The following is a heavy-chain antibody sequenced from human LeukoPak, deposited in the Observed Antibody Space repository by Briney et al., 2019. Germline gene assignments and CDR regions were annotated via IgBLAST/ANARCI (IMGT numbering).Heavy chain of an antibody. CDR2: ISGGSGSI. CDR3: ARDCRPYCASSSYYHMDV. J-gene: IGHJ6*02. V-gene: IGHV3-48*01. CDR1: GFTFSSYS. D-gene: IGHD2-21*02. Sequence: PGGSLRLSCAASGFTFSSYSMNWVHQAPGKRLEWLSYISGGSGSIIHADSVRGRFTISRDDAMNSLYLQMNSLRAEDTAVYYCARDCRPYCASSSYYHMDVWGQGTTVTVSS.